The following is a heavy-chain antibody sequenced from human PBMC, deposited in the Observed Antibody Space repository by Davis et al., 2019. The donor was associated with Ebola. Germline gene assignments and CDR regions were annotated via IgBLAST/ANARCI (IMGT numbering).Heavy chain of an antibody. V-gene: IGHV3-9*01. CDR1: GFRFGDYG. CDR3: TQDRGSILGVMVT. J-gene: IGHJ4*02. CDR2: IIWNGGSV. Sequence: SLKISCEASGFRFGDYGMHWVRQRPGKGLEWVSGIIWNGGSVAYADFVKGRFTISRDNARNSLYLQMNSLGDEYTAVYYCTQDRGSILGVMVTWGQGTLVTVSS. D-gene: IGHD3-16*01.